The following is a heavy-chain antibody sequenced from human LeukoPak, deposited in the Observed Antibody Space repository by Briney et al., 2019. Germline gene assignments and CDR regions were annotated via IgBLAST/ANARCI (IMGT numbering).Heavy chain of an antibody. CDR1: GFTFSDSA. J-gene: IGHJ6*02. V-gene: IGHV3-23*01. CDR2: ITGRGDNT. CDR3: ARDYTATGAMDV. D-gene: IGHD2-21*02. Sequence: PGGSLRLSCAASGFTFSDSAMSWVRQAPGKGLEWVSTITGRGDNTHYADSVKGRFTFSRDNSKNTLYLQLNSLRAEDTALYYCARDYTATGAMDVWGQGTTVTVS.